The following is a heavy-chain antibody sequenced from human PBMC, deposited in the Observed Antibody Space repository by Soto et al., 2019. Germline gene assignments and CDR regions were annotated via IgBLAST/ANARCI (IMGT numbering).Heavy chain of an antibody. D-gene: IGHD3-16*01. CDR1: GFGFNGYD. Sequence: GSLRLSCAASGFGFNGYDMHWVRQAPGKNLEWVAAISTAGDTYYLGSVKGRFTISREDAKNSLSLQMNSLRVGDTAVYYCARGGDRFDGMDVWGQGT. V-gene: IGHV3-13*01. CDR3: ARGGDRFDGMDV. J-gene: IGHJ6*02. CDR2: ISTAGDT.